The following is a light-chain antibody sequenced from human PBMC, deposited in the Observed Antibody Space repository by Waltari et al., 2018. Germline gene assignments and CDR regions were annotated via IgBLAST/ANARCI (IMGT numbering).Light chain of an antibody. Sequence: QLVLTQSPSASASLGASVTLTGTLSSGHSSSAIAWHQQQPEKGPRFLMKLNSDGSHSKGAGIPDRFSGSSSGAERYLTISSLQSEDEADYYCQTWGTVLFGGGTKLTVL. CDR3: QTWGTVL. J-gene: IGLJ2*01. CDR2: LNSDGSH. V-gene: IGLV4-69*01. CDR1: SGHSSSA.